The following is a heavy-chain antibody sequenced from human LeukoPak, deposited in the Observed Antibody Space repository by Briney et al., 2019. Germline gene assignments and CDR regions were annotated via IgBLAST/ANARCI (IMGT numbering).Heavy chain of an antibody. CDR1: GFTFSSYA. CDR3: AKPARYSGYDLGY. D-gene: IGHD5-12*01. J-gene: IGHJ4*02. Sequence: AGYLRLSCAASGFTFSSYAMSWVRQAPGKGLKWVSAISGSGSSTYYADSGKGRITISRDNSKTNLYLKMNSSRDEDTAEYYCAKPARYSGYDLGYWGQRTLVTVSS. V-gene: IGHV3-23*01. CDR2: ISGSGSST.